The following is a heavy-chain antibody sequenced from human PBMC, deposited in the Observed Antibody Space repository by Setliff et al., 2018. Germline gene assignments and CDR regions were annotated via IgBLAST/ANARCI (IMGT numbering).Heavy chain of an antibody. Sequence: PGGSLRLSCAASGFTFSSYAMSWVRQAPGKGLEWVSAISGSGGSTYYADSVKGRFTISRDNAKNTLYLKMNSLRAEDTAVYYCAKNGFGVVALGVNNWFDPWGQGTLVTVS. D-gene: IGHD3-10*01. CDR1: GFTFSSYA. J-gene: IGHJ5*02. CDR3: AKNGFGVVALGVNNWFDP. CDR2: ISGSGGST. V-gene: IGHV3-23*01.